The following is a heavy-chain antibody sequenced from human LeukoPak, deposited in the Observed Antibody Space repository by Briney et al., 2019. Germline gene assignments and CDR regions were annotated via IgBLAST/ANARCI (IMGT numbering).Heavy chain of an antibody. V-gene: IGHV4-34*01. J-gene: IGHJ5*02. Sequence: PSETLSLTCAVYGGSFSGDYWSWIRQPPGKGLEWIGEVADNGATNYDPSLRSRATISVDTSKKQFSLKLRSVTAADTAVYFCANAVRSAYYFDPWSQGTLVTVSS. D-gene: IGHD3-3*01. CDR3: ANAVRSAYYFDP. CDR2: VADNGAT. CDR1: GGSFSGDY.